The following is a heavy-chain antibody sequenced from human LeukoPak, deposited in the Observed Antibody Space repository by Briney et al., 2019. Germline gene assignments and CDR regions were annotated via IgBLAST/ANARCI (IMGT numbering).Heavy chain of an antibody. CDR3: ATLSLIAAAGT. V-gene: IGHV4-39*01. D-gene: IGHD6-13*01. Sequence: SETLSLTCTVSGGSISSSSYYWGWIRQPPGKGLEWIGSIYYSGSTYYNPSLKSRVTISVDTSKNQFSLKLSSVTAAVTAVYYCATLSLIAAAGTWGQGTLVTVSS. J-gene: IGHJ4*02. CDR2: IYYSGST. CDR1: GGSISSSSYY.